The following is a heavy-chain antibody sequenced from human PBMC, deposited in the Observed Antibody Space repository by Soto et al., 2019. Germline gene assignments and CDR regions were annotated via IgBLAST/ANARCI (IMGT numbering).Heavy chain of an antibody. D-gene: IGHD3-16*01. CDR3: ARDYGSGMDV. Sequence: QVQLVESGGGVVQPGRSLRLSCAAFGMTFSSYGMHWVRQAPGKGLEWVAIIWYDESNKYYGDSVKGRFIISRDNSKNTLYLQMNSLRAEDTAVYYCARDYGSGMDVWGQGPTVTVSS. CDR2: IWYDESNK. CDR1: GMTFSSYG. V-gene: IGHV3-33*01. J-gene: IGHJ6*02.